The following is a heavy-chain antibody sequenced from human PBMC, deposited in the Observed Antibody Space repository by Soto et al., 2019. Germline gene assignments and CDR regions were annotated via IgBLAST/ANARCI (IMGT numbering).Heavy chain of an antibody. CDR3: ARSCSGGSCYSSAPFDI. J-gene: IGHJ3*02. Sequence: ESGGGVVQPGRSLRLSCAASGFTFSSYAMHWVRQAPGKGLEWVAVISYDGSNKYYADSVKGRFTISRDNSKNTLYLQMNSLRAEDTAVYYCARSCSGGSCYSSAPFDIWGQGTMVTVSS. CDR1: GFTFSSYA. V-gene: IGHV3-30-3*01. D-gene: IGHD2-15*01. CDR2: ISYDGSNK.